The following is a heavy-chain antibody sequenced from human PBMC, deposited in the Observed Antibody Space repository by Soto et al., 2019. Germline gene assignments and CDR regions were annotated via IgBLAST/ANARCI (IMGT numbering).Heavy chain of an antibody. CDR1: GGSISSYY. CDR3: ARVGKLEIQGGAFDI. V-gene: IGHV4-4*07. J-gene: IGHJ3*02. D-gene: IGHD1-7*01. Sequence: SETLSLTCTVSGGSISSYYCSWIRQPAWKGLEWIGRIYTSGITNYNPSLKSRVTMSVDTSKNQFSLKLSSVTAADTAVYYCARVGKLEIQGGAFDICGQGTMVTVSS. CDR2: IYTSGIT.